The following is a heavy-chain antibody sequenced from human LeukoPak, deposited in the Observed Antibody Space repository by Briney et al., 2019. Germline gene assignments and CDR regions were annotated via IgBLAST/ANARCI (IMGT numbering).Heavy chain of an antibody. CDR3: AVGSDSGSYYGAFDI. V-gene: IGHV1-2*02. D-gene: IGHD1-26*01. Sequence: ASVKVSCKASGYTFTGYYMHWVRQAPGQGLEWMGWINPNSGGTNYAQKFQGRVTMTRDTSISTAYMELSRLRSEDTAVYYCAVGSDSGSYYGAFDIWGQGTMVTVSS. J-gene: IGHJ3*02. CDR2: INPNSGGT. CDR1: GYTFTGYY.